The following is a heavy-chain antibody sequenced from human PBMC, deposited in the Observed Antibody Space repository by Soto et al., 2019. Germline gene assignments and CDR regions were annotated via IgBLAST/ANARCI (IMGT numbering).Heavy chain of an antibody. Sequence: EVHLVESGGGIVQPGGSLRLSCVASGFTFSRSWMHWVRQAPGKGLVWVSHILGGGMTTNYADSVKGRFTISRDNAKNTVYLQLNSLRPEDTAVYYCARDVQFSAYDWGQGTLVTVSS. V-gene: IGHV3-74*01. CDR1: GFTFSRSW. CDR3: ARDVQFSAYD. J-gene: IGHJ4*02. CDR2: ILGGGMTT. D-gene: IGHD5-12*01.